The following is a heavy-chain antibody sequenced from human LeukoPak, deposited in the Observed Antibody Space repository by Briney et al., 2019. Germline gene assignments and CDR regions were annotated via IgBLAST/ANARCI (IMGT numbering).Heavy chain of an antibody. V-gene: IGHV3-30*18. CDR3: AKASPIAAAES. CDR1: GFTFSNYG. J-gene: IGHJ5*02. CDR2: ISSDGSHR. D-gene: IGHD6-13*01. Sequence: GGSLRLSCAASGFTFSNYGMHWVRQAPGKGLEWVSVISSDGSHRYYADSVKGRFTISRDTSKNTLYLQMNSLRAEDTAVYYCAKASPIAAAESWGQGTLVTVSS.